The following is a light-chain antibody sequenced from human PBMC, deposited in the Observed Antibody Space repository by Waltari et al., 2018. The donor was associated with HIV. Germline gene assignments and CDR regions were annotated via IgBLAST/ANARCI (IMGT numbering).Light chain of an antibody. CDR2: RNN. J-gene: IGLJ3*02. V-gene: IGLV1-47*01. CDR3: ATRDGSLKV. Sequence: QSVLTQPPSASGTPGQGVTISCVGDSSNIGSNYVYWYQQLPGTAPKVLIYRNNQRPSGVPDRFSCSKSGASASLTISVLRSADEAVYFCATRDGSLKVFGGGTKLTVL. CDR1: SSNIGSNY.